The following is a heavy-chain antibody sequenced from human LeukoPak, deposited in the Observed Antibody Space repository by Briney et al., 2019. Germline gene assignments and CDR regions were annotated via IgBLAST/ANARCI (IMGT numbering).Heavy chain of an antibody. Sequence: SETLSLTCTVSGASISTYYWSWIRKPPGKGLEWIAYIYYSGGRTNYNPSLKSRVTISVDTSKNQFSLKLSSVTAADTAVYYCARGYFGDSRPYYYYMDVWGKGTTVTVSS. CDR3: ARGYFGDSRPYYYYMDV. D-gene: IGHD2/OR15-2a*01. V-gene: IGHV4-59*01. CDR2: IYYSGGRT. CDR1: GASISTYY. J-gene: IGHJ6*03.